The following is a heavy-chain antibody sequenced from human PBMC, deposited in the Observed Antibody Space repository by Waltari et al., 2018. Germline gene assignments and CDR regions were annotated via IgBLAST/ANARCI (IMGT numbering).Heavy chain of an antibody. D-gene: IGHD6-13*01. CDR1: GYTFTGYY. Sequence: QVQLVQSGAEVKKPGASVKVSCKASGYTFTGYYMHWVRPAPGQGLEWMGRINPNSGGTNYAQKFQGRVTMTRDTSISTAYMELSRLRSDDTAVYYCARDYGGQQLASSDYWGQGTLVTVSS. CDR2: INPNSGGT. J-gene: IGHJ4*02. CDR3: ARDYGGQQLASSDY. V-gene: IGHV1-2*06.